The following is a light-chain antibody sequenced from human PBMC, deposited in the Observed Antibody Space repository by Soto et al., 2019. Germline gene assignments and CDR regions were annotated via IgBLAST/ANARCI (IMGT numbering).Light chain of an antibody. CDR1: QSVLYRSNNKNY. CDR3: QQYYSTLWT. J-gene: IGKJ1*01. Sequence: DIVMTQSPDSLAVSLGERATINCKSSQSVLYRSNNKNYLAWYQQKPGQPPKLLIYWASTRESGVPDRFSGSGYGTDFTLTISSLQAEDVAVYYCQQYYSTLWTFGQGTKVEIK. CDR2: WAS. V-gene: IGKV4-1*01.